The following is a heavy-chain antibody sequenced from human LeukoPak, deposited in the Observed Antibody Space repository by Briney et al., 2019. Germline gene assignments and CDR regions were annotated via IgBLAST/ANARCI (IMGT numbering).Heavy chain of an antibody. Sequence: GGSLRLSCAASGFTFSSYSMNWVRQAPGKGLEWVSSISSSSSYIYYADSVKGRFTISRDNAKNSLYLQMNSLRAEDTAVYYCARAGYDYVWGSSDMDVWGRGTTVTVSS. V-gene: IGHV3-21*01. J-gene: IGHJ6*02. D-gene: IGHD3-16*01. CDR3: ARAGYDYVWGSSDMDV. CDR1: GFTFSSYS. CDR2: ISSSSSYI.